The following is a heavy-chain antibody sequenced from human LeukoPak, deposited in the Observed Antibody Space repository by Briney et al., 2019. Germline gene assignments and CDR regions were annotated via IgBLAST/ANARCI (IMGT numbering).Heavy chain of an antibody. V-gene: IGHV3-11*01. Sequence: PGGSLRLSCAASGFTFSDYYMSWIRQAPGKGLEWVSYISSSGSTIYYADSVKGRFTISRDNAKNSLYLQMNSLRAEDTDVYYCARDTGSYPNYYYGMDVWGQGTTVTVSS. CDR2: ISSSGSTI. CDR1: GFTFSDYY. CDR3: ARDTGSYPNYYYGMDV. J-gene: IGHJ6*02. D-gene: IGHD1-26*01.